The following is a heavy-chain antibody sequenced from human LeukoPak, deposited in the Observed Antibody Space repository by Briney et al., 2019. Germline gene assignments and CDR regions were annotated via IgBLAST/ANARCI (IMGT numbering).Heavy chain of an antibody. J-gene: IGHJ4*02. D-gene: IGHD2-21*01. Sequence: KAGGSLRLSCAASGFIFNKAWMNWVRQAPGKGPEWVGRIKSNNDGGTTDYASPVEGRFIISRDDSKNTIYLQMNRLIIDDTAICYCTPVMVEDRGFWGQGTLVTVSS. V-gene: IGHV3-15*01. CDR2: IKSNNDGGTT. CDR1: GFIFNKAW. CDR3: TPVMVEDRGF.